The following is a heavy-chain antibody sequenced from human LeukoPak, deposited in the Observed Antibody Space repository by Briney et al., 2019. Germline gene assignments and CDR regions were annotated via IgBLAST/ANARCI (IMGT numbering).Heavy chain of an antibody. CDR1: GGSISSTSYY. V-gene: IGHV4-39*07. CDR2: IYYVGNT. CDR3: GRGRGFDVFDI. Sequence: PSETLSLTCTVSGGSISSTSYYWAWIRQPPGKGLEWIGNIYYVGNTYYNPSLKSRVTMSIDTSKNEFSLKLISVTAADTAVYYCGRGRGFDVFDIWGQGTMVTVSS. D-gene: IGHD3-10*01. J-gene: IGHJ3*02.